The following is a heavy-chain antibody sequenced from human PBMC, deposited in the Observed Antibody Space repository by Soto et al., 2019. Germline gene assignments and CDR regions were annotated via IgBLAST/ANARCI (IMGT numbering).Heavy chain of an antibody. J-gene: IGHJ3*02. CDR3: AREEQLDAFDI. V-gene: IGHV3-30-3*01. CDR2: ISYDGSNK. Sequence: GGSLRLSCAASGFTFSSYAMHWVRQAPGKGLEWVAVISYDGSNKYYADSVKGRFTISRDNSKNTLYLQMNSLRAEDTAVYYCAREEQLDAFDIWGQGTMVTISS. CDR1: GFTFSSYA. D-gene: IGHD6-6*01.